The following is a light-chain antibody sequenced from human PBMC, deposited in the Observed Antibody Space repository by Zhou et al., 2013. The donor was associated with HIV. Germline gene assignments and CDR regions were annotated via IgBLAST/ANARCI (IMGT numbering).Light chain of an antibody. CDR3: QQSYYIPRT. V-gene: IGKV3-11*01. J-gene: IGKJ2*01. CDR1: QSVSSY. Sequence: EIVLTQSPATLSLSPGERATLSCRASQSVSSYLAWYQQKPGQAPRLLIYDASNRATGIPARFSGSGSGTDFTLTISSLQPEDFATYYCQQSYYIPRTFGQGTKLEIK. CDR2: DAS.